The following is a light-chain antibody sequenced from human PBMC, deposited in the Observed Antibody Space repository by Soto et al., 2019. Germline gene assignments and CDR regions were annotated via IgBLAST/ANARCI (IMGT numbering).Light chain of an antibody. J-gene: IGKJ4*01. Sequence: DIQMTQSPSSLSASVGDRVTITCRASQSISSYLNWYQQKPGTVPKLLIYAASSLQSGVPSRFSGSVSGTDFTLSRSSLQPEGFAAYYCQQSYSTPAFGGGTNVEI. CDR3: QQSYSTPA. CDR1: QSISSY. V-gene: IGKV1-39*01. CDR2: AAS.